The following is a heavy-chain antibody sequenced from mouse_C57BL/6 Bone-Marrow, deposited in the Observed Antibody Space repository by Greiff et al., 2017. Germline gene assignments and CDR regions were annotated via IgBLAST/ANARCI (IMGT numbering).Heavy chain of an antibody. CDR3: ARQGRYYFDY. CDR2: ISSGGSYT. Sequence: EVMLVESGGDLVKPGGSLKLSCAASGFTFSSYGMSWVRQTPDKRLEWVATISSGGSYTYYPDSVKGRFTISRDNAKNTLYLQMSSLKSEDTAMYDCARQGRYYFDYWGQGTTLTVSS. V-gene: IGHV5-6*01. CDR1: GFTFSSYG. J-gene: IGHJ2*01.